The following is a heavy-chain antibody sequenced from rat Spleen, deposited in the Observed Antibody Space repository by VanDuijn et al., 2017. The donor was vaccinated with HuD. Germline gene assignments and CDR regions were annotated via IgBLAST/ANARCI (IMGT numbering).Heavy chain of an antibody. CDR1: GFNFNDYW. J-gene: IGHJ2*01. V-gene: IGHV4-2*01. D-gene: IGHD1-9*01. Sequence: EVKLVESGGGLVQPGRSLKLSCAASGFNFNDYWMGWVRQAPGKGLEWIGEINKDSRTIKYSPSLKDKFTISRDNAQNTLYLQMSKLGSEDTAMYYCARHGYNSYFDYWGQGVMVTVSS. CDR3: ARHGYNSYFDY. CDR2: INKDSRTI.